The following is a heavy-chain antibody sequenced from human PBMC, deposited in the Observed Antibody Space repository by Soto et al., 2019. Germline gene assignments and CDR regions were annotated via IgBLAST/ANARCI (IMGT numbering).Heavy chain of an antibody. D-gene: IGHD4-17*01. CDR1: GGYMSKFY. CDR3: VRGGSKTLRDCFDP. CDR2: VYATGTS. V-gene: IGHV4-4*07. Sequence: QVQVQESGPGLVKPSETLSLTCSVSGGYMSKFYWSWIRKTAGKGLEWMGRVYATGTSDYNPSLRSRIAMSVDISKKSFSLRLRSVTAADTGVYYCVRGGSKTLRDCFDPWGQGILVTVSS. J-gene: IGHJ5*02.